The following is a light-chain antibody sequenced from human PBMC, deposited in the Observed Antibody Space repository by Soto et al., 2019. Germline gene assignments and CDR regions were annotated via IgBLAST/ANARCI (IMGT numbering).Light chain of an antibody. CDR2: EGS. CDR1: SSDVGSYNL. Sequence: QSALTQPASVSGSPGQSITISCTGTSSDVGSYNLVSWYQQHPGKAPKLMIYEGSKRPSGVSNRFSGSKSGNTASLTISGLQAEDEADYYCQSYDSSLSGVFGTVTKLTVL. CDR3: QSYDSSLSGV. V-gene: IGLV2-14*02. J-gene: IGLJ1*01.